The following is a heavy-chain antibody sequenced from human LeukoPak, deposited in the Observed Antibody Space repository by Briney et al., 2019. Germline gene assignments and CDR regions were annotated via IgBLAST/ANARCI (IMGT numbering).Heavy chain of an antibody. Sequence: GGSLRLSCAVSGFTFSSYDMNWVRQAPGKGLEWVSYISSTGTTMQYADSVRGRFTIARDNTKNSLYLQMNSLRAEDTAVYYCARGTQSPVSGYFDFWVQGTLVTVSS. V-gene: IGHV3-48*03. CDR1: GFTFSSYD. D-gene: IGHD3-10*01. CDR2: ISSTGTTM. J-gene: IGHJ4*02. CDR3: ARGTQSPVSGYFDF.